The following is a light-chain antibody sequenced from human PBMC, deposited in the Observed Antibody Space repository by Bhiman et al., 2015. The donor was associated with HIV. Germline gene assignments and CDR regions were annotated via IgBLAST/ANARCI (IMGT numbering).Light chain of an antibody. CDR1: SSNIGAGYD. J-gene: IGLJ1*01. Sequence: QSVLTQPPSVSGAPGQRVTISCTGDSSNIGAGYDVHWYQQVPGTAPKVLIYGSTHRPPGVPDRFSGSKSGTSASLAISGLQAEDEADYYCSSYTSSSTYVFGTGTNVTVL. V-gene: IGLV1-40*01. CDR3: SSYTSSSTYV. CDR2: GST.